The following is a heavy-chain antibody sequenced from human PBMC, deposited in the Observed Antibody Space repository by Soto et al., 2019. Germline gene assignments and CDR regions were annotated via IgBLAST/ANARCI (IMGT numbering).Heavy chain of an antibody. J-gene: IGHJ4*02. V-gene: IGHV1-46*03. CDR1: GYTFTGYY. Sequence: ASVKVSCKASGYTFTGYYMHWVRQAPGQGLEWMGIINPSGGSTSYAQKFQGRVTMTRDTSTSTVYMELSSLRSEDTAVYYCARGGDSGYDYHYFDYWGQGTLVTVSS. CDR2: INPSGGST. CDR3: ARGGDSGYDYHYFDY. D-gene: IGHD5-12*01.